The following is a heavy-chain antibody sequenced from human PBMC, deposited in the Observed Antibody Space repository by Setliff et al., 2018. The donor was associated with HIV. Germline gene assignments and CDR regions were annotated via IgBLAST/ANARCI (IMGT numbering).Heavy chain of an antibody. Sequence: GGSLRLSCAASGLTFSTSWMQWVRQSPGEGLLWVARLNPEANYIHYADSVKGRFTISRDNAKNTRYLQMNSLRTEDTAVYYCAKLGGSGSYSNAFDYWGQGTLVTVSS. V-gene: IGHV3-74*01. CDR2: LNPEANYI. CDR1: GLTFSTSW. CDR3: AKLGGSGSYSNAFDY. J-gene: IGHJ4*02. D-gene: IGHD3-10*01.